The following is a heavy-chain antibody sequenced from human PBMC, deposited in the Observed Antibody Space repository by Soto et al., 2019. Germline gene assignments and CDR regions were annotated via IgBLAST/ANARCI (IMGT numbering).Heavy chain of an antibody. Sequence: GGSLRLSCTASGFNFSNYAMHWVRQAPGKGLEWLAVISYDGSRTHDTDSVKDRFIISRDNSKKMLYLQMSGLRREDTAIYYCARFKIAARIHFDHWGQGALVTVSS. D-gene: IGHD6-6*01. CDR2: ISYDGSRT. V-gene: IGHV3-30*04. CDR1: GFNFSNYA. CDR3: ARFKIAARIHFDH. J-gene: IGHJ4*02.